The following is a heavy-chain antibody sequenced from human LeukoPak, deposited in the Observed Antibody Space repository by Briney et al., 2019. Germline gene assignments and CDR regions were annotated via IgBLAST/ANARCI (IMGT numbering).Heavy chain of an antibody. CDR2: IYYSGST. CDR1: GGATSIYY. D-gene: IGHD5-12*01. V-gene: IGHV4-59*01. Sequence: SETLSLTCTVSGGATSIYYWSWIRQPPGEGLEWIGYIYYSGSTNYNPSLKSRVTISVDTSKNQFSLKRSSVTAADTAVYYCARGREVSGYDEENWFDPWGQGTLVTVSS. CDR3: ARGREVSGYDEENWFDP. J-gene: IGHJ5*02.